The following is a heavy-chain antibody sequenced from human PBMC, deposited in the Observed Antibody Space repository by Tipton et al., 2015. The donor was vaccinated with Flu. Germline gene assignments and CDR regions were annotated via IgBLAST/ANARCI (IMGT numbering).Heavy chain of an antibody. Sequence: SLRLSCAASGFTFDDYGMSWARQAPGKGLEWVSVIYSGGSTKYADSVKGRFTISRDNSKNTLYLQMNSLRAEDTAVYYCARGRGYCVTTTYLLPFDFWGQGTLVTVSS. J-gene: IGHJ4*02. CDR2: IYSGGST. V-gene: IGHV3-53*01. CDR3: ARGRGYCVTTTYLLPFDF. D-gene: IGHD2-2*01. CDR1: GFTFDDYG.